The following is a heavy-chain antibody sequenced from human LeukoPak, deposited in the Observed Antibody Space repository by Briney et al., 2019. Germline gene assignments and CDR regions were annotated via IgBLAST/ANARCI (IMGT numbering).Heavy chain of an antibody. CDR1: GFTFSSYS. J-gene: IGHJ6*03. CDR3: AREYWGSSGWYYYYYMDV. CDR2: ISSSSSYI. D-gene: IGHD6-19*01. V-gene: IGHV3-21*01. Sequence: GGSLRLSCAASGFTFSSYSMNWVRQAPGKGLEWVSSISSSSSYIYYADSVKGRFTISRDNAKNSLYLQMNSLRAEDTAVYYCAREYWGSSGWYYYYYMDVWGKGTTVTISS.